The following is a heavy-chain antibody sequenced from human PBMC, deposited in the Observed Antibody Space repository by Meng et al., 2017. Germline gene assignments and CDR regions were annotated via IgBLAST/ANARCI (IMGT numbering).Heavy chain of an antibody. CDR1: GYTVSTNV. J-gene: IGHJ4*02. Sequence: QVAPVQSGGGLKEPGASVKVSCKASGYTVSTNVMNWVRQAPGQGLEWMGWINTKTGKPTYAQGFTGRLAFSLDTSASTAFLQINSLKAEDTAVYYCARAHSSGWYSFFDYWGQGTLVTVSS. CDR3: ARAHSSGWYSFFDY. CDR2: INTKTGKP. D-gene: IGHD6-19*01. V-gene: IGHV7-4-1*02.